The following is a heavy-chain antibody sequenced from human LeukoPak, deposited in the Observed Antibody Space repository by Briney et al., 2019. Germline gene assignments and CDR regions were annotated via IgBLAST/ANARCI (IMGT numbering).Heavy chain of an antibody. V-gene: IGHV3-74*01. CDR2: IDSFGNTM. CDR3: ARNKWGIDY. D-gene: IGHD7-27*01. CDR1: GFTFSSHW. J-gene: IGHJ4*02. Sequence: GGSLRLSCEASGFTFSSHWMHWVRQDPGRGLLWVSRIDSFGNTMGYADFVKGRFIISRDNAKNTLYLEMNSLREEDTAVYYCARNKWGIDYWGRGALVTVSS.